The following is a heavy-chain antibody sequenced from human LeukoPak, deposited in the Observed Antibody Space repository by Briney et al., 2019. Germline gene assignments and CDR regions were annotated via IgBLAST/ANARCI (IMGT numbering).Heavy chain of an antibody. CDR3: ARDHRQQLTHYYYYYMDV. D-gene: IGHD6-13*01. J-gene: IGHJ6*03. V-gene: IGHV3-7*01. CDR1: GFTFSSYW. CDR2: IKQDGSEK. Sequence: GGSLRLSCAAAGFTFSSYWMSWVRQAPGKGLEWVANIKQDGSEKYYVDSVKVRFTISRDNAKNSLYLQMNSLRAEDTAVYYCARDHRQQLTHYYYYYMDVWGKGTTVTVSS.